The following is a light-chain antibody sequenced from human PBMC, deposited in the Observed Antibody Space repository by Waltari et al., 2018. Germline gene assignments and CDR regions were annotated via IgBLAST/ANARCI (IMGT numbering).Light chain of an antibody. J-gene: IGKJ4*01. V-gene: IGKV3-11*01. CDR1: KSISSF. Sequence: DTVLTQSPVTLAFSPGETATLSCRASKSISSFLAWYQQKPGQSPRLLIYDASHRATGIPARFSGTGSGTDFTLTIDHLEPDDFAVYYCQQRAHWPLTFGGGTKVEV. CDR2: DAS. CDR3: QQRAHWPLT.